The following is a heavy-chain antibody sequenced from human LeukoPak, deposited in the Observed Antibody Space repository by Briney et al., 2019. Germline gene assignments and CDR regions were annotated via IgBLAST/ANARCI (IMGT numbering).Heavy chain of an antibody. CDR1: GYTFTSYC. CDR3: ARHPLANRAFDY. CDR2: ISAYNGNT. V-gene: IGHV1-18*01. J-gene: IGHJ4*02. Sequence: ASVKVSCKASGYTFTSYCISWVRQAPGQGLEWMGWISAYNGNTNYAQKLQGRVTMTTDTSTSTAYMELRSLRSDDSAVYYCARHPLANRAFDYWGQGTLVTVSS.